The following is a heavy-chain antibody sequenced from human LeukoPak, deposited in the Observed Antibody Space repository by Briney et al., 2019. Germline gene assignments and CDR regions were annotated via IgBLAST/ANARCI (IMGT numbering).Heavy chain of an antibody. J-gene: IGHJ4*02. CDR2: IIPIFGTA. CDR1: GGTFSSYA. D-gene: IGHD2-2*02. CDR3: ARGYQLLYGPLDY. Sequence: SSVKVSCKASGGTFSSYAISWVRQAPGQGLEWMGGIIPIFGTANYAQKLQGRVTITTDESTSTAYMELSSLRSEDTAVYYCARGYQLLYGPLDYWGQGTLVTVSS. V-gene: IGHV1-69*05.